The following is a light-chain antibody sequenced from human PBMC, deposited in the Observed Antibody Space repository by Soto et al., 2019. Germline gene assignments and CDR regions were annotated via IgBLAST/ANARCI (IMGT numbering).Light chain of an antibody. CDR3: SSLKV. CDR1: SSDVGGDNY. J-gene: IGLJ2*01. V-gene: IGLV2-8*01. CDR2: EVT. Sequence: QSALTQPPSASGSPGQSLTISCTGTSSDVGGDNYVSWYQQHPGKAPKLMIYEVTKRPSGVPDRFSGSKSGNAASLTVSGLQVEDEADYYCSSLKVFGGGTKVTVL.